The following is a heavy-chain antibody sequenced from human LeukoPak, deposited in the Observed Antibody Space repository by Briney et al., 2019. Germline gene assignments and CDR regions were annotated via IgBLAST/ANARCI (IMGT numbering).Heavy chain of an antibody. CDR2: INANGGST. D-gene: IGHD3-10*01. V-gene: IGHV3-23*01. CDR3: ARVHYGSGSSVLGY. CDR1: GFTFSNYA. Sequence: PGGSLRLSCAASGFTFSNYAMNWVRQAPGKGLEWVSSINANGGSTYYADSVKGRFTISRDNSKNTLYLQMNSLRAEDTAVYYCARVHYGSGSSVLGYWGQGTLVTVSS. J-gene: IGHJ4*02.